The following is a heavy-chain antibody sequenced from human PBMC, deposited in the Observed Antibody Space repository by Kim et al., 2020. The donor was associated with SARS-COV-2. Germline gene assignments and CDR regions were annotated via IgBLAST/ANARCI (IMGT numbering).Heavy chain of an antibody. Sequence: TRYSPSFQGQVTISADKSISTAYLQWSSLKASDTAMYYCARQAAADNFDYWGQGTLVTVSS. CDR2: T. CDR3: ARQAAADNFDY. V-gene: IGHV5-51*01. D-gene: IGHD6-13*01. J-gene: IGHJ4*02.